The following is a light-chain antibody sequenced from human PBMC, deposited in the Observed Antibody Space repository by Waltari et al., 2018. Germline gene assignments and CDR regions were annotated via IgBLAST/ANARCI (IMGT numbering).Light chain of an antibody. J-gene: IGLJ3*02. CDR3: QTGGHGTWV. Sequence: QLVLTQSPSASASLGASVKLTCTLSSGHSSTVIAWLQQQPEKGTRYLMKVNRDGSHSKGDEMPDRFSGSSSGAERYLTISSVQPEDEADYYCQTGGHGTWVFGGGTKLTVL. CDR2: VNRDGSH. CDR1: SGHSSTV. V-gene: IGLV4-69*01.